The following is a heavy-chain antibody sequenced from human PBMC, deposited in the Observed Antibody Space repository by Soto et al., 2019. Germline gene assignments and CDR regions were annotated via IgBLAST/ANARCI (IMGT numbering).Heavy chain of an antibody. CDR3: ARERVEYGDYSFYGMDV. CDR2: IAYDGTNK. Sequence: QVHLVESGGGVVQPGRTLRLSCAASGFSFSSYAMHWGRQAPGKGLEWVAVIAYDGTNKYYADSVKGRFTISRDNSNTLYLQLNSVRGEDTAVYYCARERVEYGDYSFYGMDVWGQGTTVTVSS. D-gene: IGHD2-15*01. V-gene: IGHV3-30*03. CDR1: GFSFSSYA. J-gene: IGHJ6*02.